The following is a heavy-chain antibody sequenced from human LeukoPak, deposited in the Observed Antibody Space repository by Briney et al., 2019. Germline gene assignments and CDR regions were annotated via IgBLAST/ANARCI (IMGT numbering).Heavy chain of an antibody. CDR3: GRGLYPSSSWSKEYFQH. CDR2: IYHSGST. V-gene: IGHV4-4*02. J-gene: IGHJ1*01. CDR1: GGSISSSNW. Sequence: SETLSLTCAVSGGSISSSNWWSWVRQPPGKGLEWIGEIYHSGSTNYNPSLKSRVTISVDTSKNQFSLKLSSVTAADTAVYYCGRGLYPSSSWSKEYFQHWGQGTLVTVSP. D-gene: IGHD6-13*01.